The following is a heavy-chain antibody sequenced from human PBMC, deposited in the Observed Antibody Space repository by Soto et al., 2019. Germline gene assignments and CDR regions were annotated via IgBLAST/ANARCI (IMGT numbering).Heavy chain of an antibody. CDR1: GFTVSRSY. V-gene: IGHV3-66*01. CDR2: IYSGGST. CDR3: AKVTTLGAAFDP. Sequence: EVQLVQSGGDLVQPGGSLRLSCAASGFTVSRSYMTWVRQAPEKGLEWDSVIYSGGSTSYADSVKGRVTISRDNSKNTLYLQMNNVRVEDTAVYYCAKVTTLGAAFDPWGQGTLVTVSS. J-gene: IGHJ5*02. D-gene: IGHD1-1*01.